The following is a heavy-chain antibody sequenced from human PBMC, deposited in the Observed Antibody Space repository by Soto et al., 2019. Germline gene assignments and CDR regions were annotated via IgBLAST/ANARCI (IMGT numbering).Heavy chain of an antibody. CDR3: AREVLVWFGEFLEDYYYHGMDV. D-gene: IGHD3-10*01. Sequence: EVQVVESGGGLVQPEGSLRLSCAASGFTLSSYWMTWVRQAPGKGLEWVANIKEDGSETYYVDSVKGRFTISRDNAKNSLYLQLNSLRAEDTAVYYCAREVLVWFGEFLEDYYYHGMDVWDQGTTVTVSS. CDR1: GFTLSSYW. V-gene: IGHV3-7*05. J-gene: IGHJ6*02. CDR2: IKEDGSET.